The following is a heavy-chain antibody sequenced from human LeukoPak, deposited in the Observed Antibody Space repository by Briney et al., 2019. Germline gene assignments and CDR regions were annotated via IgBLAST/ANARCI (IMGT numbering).Heavy chain of an antibody. CDR2: IIPIFGTA. CDR3: GRDSKPVTERHDALDM. J-gene: IGHJ3*02. Sequence: SVKLSCKASGATFTSNTISWGRQPPGQGLEWMGMIIPIFGTANYAQKFQGRVTIPADESTSTASMQRSSLSPEAPAGFYYGRDSKPVTERHDALDMWGQGTRV. V-gene: IGHV1-69*15. CDR1: GATFTSNT. D-gene: IGHD4-11*01.